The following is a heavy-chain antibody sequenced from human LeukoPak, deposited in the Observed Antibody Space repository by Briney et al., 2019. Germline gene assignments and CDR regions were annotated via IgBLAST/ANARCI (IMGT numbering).Heavy chain of an antibody. J-gene: IGHJ4*02. CDR1: GFTFSSYA. Sequence: GGSLRLSCGASGFTFSSYAMSWVRQAPGKGLEWVSGISGSDGYTYYADSVKGRFTISRDNSKNTLSLQMNSLRAEDTAVYYCANYGFYGDYVFLDYWGQGTLVTVSS. D-gene: IGHD4-17*01. CDR3: ANYGFYGDYVFLDY. V-gene: IGHV3-23*01. CDR2: ISGSDGYT.